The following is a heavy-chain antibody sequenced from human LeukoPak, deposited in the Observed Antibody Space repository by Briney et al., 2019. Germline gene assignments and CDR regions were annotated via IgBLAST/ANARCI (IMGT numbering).Heavy chain of an antibody. Sequence: PGGSLRLSCAASGFTFSSYWMSWVRQAPGKGLEWVANIKQDGSEKYYVDSVKGRFTISRDNAKNSLYLQMNSLRAEDTAVYSCARDVVAAAGFPYYYYYYYMDVWGKGTTVTVSS. V-gene: IGHV3-7*01. CDR2: IKQDGSEK. J-gene: IGHJ6*03. CDR1: GFTFSSYW. D-gene: IGHD6-13*01. CDR3: ARDVVAAAGFPYYYYYYYMDV.